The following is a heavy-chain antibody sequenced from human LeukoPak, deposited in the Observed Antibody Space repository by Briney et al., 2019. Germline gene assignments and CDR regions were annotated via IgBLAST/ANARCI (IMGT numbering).Heavy chain of an antibody. J-gene: IGHJ4*02. CDR2: INTNTGNP. CDR3: ARASFVSGGSGSYYNRLGY. CDR1: GYTFTRSA. V-gene: IGHV7-4-1*02. D-gene: IGHD3-10*01. Sequence: ASVKVSCKASGYTFTRSALNWVRQAPGQGLEWMGWINTNTGNPTYAQGFTGRFVFSLDTSASTAYLQISSLKAEDTAVYYCARASFVSGGSGSYYNRLGYWGQGTLVTVSS.